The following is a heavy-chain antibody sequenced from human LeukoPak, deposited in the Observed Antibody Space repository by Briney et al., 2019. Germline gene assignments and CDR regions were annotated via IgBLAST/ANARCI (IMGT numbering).Heavy chain of an antibody. Sequence: ASVKVSCKASGYTFTGYYMHWVRQAPGQGLEWMGWINPNSGGTNYAQKFQGRVTMTRDTSISTAYMELSRLRSDDTAVYYRARAGLYSSSSRGWFDPWGQGTLVTVSS. D-gene: IGHD6-6*01. J-gene: IGHJ5*02. CDR3: ARAGLYSSSSRGWFDP. CDR2: INPNSGGT. V-gene: IGHV1-2*02. CDR1: GYTFTGYY.